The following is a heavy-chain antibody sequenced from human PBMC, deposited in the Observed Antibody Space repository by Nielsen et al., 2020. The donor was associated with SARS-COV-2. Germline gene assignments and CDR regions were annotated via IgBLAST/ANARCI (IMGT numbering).Heavy chain of an antibody. Sequence: GESLKISCAASGITVSSNYLNWVRQAPGKGLEWVSIIYSDGTTYYADSVKGRFTVSRDNSKNTLYLQMNSLRPEDTAVYYCARGTSGWDYWGQGVLVTVSS. CDR2: IYSDGTT. J-gene: IGHJ4*02. CDR1: GITVSSNY. CDR3: ARGTSGWDY. D-gene: IGHD6-19*01. V-gene: IGHV3-53*01.